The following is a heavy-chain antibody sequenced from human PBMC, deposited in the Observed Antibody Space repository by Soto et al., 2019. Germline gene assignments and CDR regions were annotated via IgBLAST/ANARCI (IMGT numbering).Heavy chain of an antibody. CDR2: INPNSGGT. D-gene: IGHD1-1*01. J-gene: IGHJ5*02. CDR1: GYTFTGYY. Sequence: ASVKVSCKASGYTFTGYYMHWVRQAPGQGLEWMGWINPNSGGTNYAQKFQGRVTMTRDTSISTAYMELSRLRSDDTAVYYCARSPPPTGGNWFDPWGQGTLVTVSS. V-gene: IGHV1-2*02. CDR3: ARSPPPTGGNWFDP.